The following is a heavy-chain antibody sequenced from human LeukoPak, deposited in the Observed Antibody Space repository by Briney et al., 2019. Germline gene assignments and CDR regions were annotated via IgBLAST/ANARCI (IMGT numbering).Heavy chain of an antibody. Sequence: GESLKISCKGSGYSFTSYWIGWVRQMPGKGLEWMGIIYPGDSDTRYSPSFQGQVTISADKSISTAYLQWSSLKASDTAMYYCAMVRQLEHRFPLRRNEGAFDIWGQGTMVTVSS. CDR1: GYSFTSYW. CDR3: AMVRQLEHRFPLRRNEGAFDI. D-gene: IGHD1-1*01. CDR2: IYPGDSDT. V-gene: IGHV5-51*01. J-gene: IGHJ3*02.